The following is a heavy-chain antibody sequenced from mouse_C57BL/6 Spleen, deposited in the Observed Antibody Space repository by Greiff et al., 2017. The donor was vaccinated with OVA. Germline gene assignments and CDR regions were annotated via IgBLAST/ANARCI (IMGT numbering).Heavy chain of an antibody. D-gene: IGHD1-1*01. J-gene: IGHJ4*01. Sequence: QVQLQQPGAELVRPGSSVKLSCKASGYTFTSYWMHWVKQRPIQGLEWIGNIDPSDSETHYNQKFKDKATLTVDKSSSTAYMQLSSLTSDDSAVYYCARWGYYGSSYVDYYAMDYWGQGTSVTVSS. CDR3: ARWGYYGSSYVDYYAMDY. CDR2: IDPSDSET. V-gene: IGHV1-52*01. CDR1: GYTFTSYW.